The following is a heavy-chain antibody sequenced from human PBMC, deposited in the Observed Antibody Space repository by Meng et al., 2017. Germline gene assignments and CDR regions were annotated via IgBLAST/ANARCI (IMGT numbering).Heavy chain of an antibody. D-gene: IGHD4-17*01. J-gene: IGHJ4*02. CDR2: IYYSGST. CDR1: GGSINSDDYY. Sequence: QVQLQESGLGLVKTSQTLSLTCTVSGGSINSDDYYWSCIRQHPGKGLEWIGFIYYSGSTYYNPSLKSRVSISVDTSKNQFSLKVTSVTAADTAVYYCARGDYDGLAYWGQGTLVTVSS. CDR3: ARGDYDGLAY. V-gene: IGHV4-31*03.